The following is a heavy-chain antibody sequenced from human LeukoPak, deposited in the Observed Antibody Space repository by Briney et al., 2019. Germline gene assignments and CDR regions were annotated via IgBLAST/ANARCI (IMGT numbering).Heavy chain of an antibody. Sequence: PSETLSLTCAVYGGSFSGYYWSWIRQPPGKGLEWIGEINHSGSTNYNPSLKSRVTISVDMSKNQFSLKLSSVTAADTAVYYCARSKQWLVKLFDYWGQGTLVTVSA. D-gene: IGHD6-19*01. V-gene: IGHV4-34*01. CDR1: GGSFSGYY. J-gene: IGHJ4*02. CDR2: INHSGST. CDR3: ARSKQWLVKLFDY.